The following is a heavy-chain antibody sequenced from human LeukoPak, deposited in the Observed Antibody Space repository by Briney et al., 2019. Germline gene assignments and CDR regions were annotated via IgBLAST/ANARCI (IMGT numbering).Heavy chain of an antibody. CDR1: GLTFSSYS. Sequence: GGSLRLSCAASGLTFSSYSMNWVRQAPGKGLEWVSSISGSTNYIYYADSVKGRFTISRDNAKNSLYLQMNSLRAEDTAVYFCARAHSSSWGYWGQGALVTVSS. CDR2: ISGSTNYI. J-gene: IGHJ4*02. CDR3: ARAHSSSWGY. V-gene: IGHV3-21*01. D-gene: IGHD6-13*01.